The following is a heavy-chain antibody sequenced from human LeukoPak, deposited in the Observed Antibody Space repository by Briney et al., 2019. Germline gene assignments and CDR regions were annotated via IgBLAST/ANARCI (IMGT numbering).Heavy chain of an antibody. CDR2: ISHSGST. CDR1: GGSISSSY. J-gene: IGHJ3*02. V-gene: IGHV4-59*01. D-gene: IGHD3-22*01. Sequence: SETLSLTCTVSGGSISSSYRSWIRQPPGRGLEWIGYISHSGSTNYKPSLKSRVSISVDTSKNQFSLKLTSVTAADTAIYYCARGYYDARGDSNPFDIWGQGTMVTVSS. CDR3: ARGYYDARGDSNPFDI.